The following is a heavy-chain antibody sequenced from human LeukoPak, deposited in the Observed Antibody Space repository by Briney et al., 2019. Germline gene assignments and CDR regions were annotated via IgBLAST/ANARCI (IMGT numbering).Heavy chain of an antibody. V-gene: IGHV4-39*02. Sequence: KPSETLSLTCTVSGGSISSSNYYWGWIRQPPGKGLEWIGNIYYSRSTYYNPSLKSRVTISVDTAKNHFSLKLSSVTAADTAVFYCARVWARGHWGDWGQGTLVTVSS. CDR3: ARVWARGHWGD. CDR2: IYYSRST. CDR1: GGSISSSNYY. J-gene: IGHJ4*02. D-gene: IGHD3-16*01.